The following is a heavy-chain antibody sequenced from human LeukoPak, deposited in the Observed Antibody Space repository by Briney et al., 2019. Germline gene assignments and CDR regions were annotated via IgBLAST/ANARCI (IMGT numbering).Heavy chain of an antibody. J-gene: IGHJ6*03. CDR2: IYYSGTT. Sequence: PSETLSLTCTVSGDLISISTYYWGWIRHPPGKGLEWIVSIYYSGTTHYNPSLKSRVTISVDTSKNQFSLKLSSVTAADTAVYYCARGRGISGSYYYYYYYYMDVWGKGTTVTVSS. CDR3: ARGRGISGSYYYYYYYYMDV. V-gene: IGHV4-39*07. CDR1: GDLISISTYY. D-gene: IGHD1-26*01.